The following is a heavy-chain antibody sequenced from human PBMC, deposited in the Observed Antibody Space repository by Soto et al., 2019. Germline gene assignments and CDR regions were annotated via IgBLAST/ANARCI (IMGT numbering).Heavy chain of an antibody. Sequence: QVQLVQSGAEVKKPGASVKVSCKDSGYTFTSYGISWGRQAPGQGLEWMGLISAYNGNTNYAQKLQGRGTMTTDTSTSTAYMELRSLRSYDTSVYYCARAVKVITMVRGVIINYNWCDPWGQGTLVTVSS. CDR3: ARAVKVITMVRGVIINYNWCDP. CDR2: ISAYNGNT. CDR1: GYTFTSYG. D-gene: IGHD3-10*01. V-gene: IGHV1-18*04. J-gene: IGHJ5*02.